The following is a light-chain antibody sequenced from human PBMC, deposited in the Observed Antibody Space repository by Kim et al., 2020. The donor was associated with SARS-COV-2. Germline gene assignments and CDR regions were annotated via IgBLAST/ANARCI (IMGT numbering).Light chain of an antibody. CDR3: SSYTSSGTVI. J-gene: IGLJ2*01. Sequence: QSALTQPASVSGSPGQSITISCTGTSSDVDSYNYVSWYQQHPGKAPKLMIYDVNNRPSGVSDRFSGLKSGNTASLTISGLQAEDEADYYRSSYTSSGTVIFGGGTKLTVL. V-gene: IGLV2-14*03. CDR2: DVN. CDR1: SSDVDSYNY.